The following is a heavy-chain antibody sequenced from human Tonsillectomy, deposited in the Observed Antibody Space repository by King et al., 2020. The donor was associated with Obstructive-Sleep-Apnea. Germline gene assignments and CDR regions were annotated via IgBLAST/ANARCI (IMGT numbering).Heavy chain of an antibody. CDR1: GFTFSSYT. CDR2: ITSSSSTI. J-gene: IGHJ4*02. D-gene: IGHD3-10*01. V-gene: IGHV3-48*04. Sequence: VQLVESGGGLVQPGGSLRLSCAASGFTFSSYTMNWVRQAPGNVLECVSSITSSSSTIYYADSVKGRFTISRDNAKNSLYLQMNSLRAEDTAVYYCARRGHDAFDYLGQGTLVTVSS. CDR3: ARRGHDAFDY.